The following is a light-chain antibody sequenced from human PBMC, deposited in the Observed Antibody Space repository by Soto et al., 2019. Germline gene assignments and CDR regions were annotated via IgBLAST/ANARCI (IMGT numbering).Light chain of an antibody. V-gene: IGLV2-14*01. CDR2: EVD. CDR1: NSDVGRYNF. Sequence: QSALTRPASVSGSPGQSITISCTGTNSDVGRYNFVSWYQHHPGEAPKLLISEVDNRPSGISNRFSGSKSGNTASLTISGLQAEDEADYYCSSYSSSSPVYVFGSGTKLTVL. CDR3: SSYSSSSPVYV. J-gene: IGLJ1*01.